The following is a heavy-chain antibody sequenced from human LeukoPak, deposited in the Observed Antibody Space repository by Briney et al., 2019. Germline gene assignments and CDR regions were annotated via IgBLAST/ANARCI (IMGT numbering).Heavy chain of an antibody. Sequence: GGSLRLSCAASGFTVSSNYMSWGRQAPGKGLEWVSVIYSGGSTYYADSVKGRFTISRDNAKNSLYLQMNSLRAEDTAVYYCARVLRYDNSGHDSFDIWGQGTMVTVSS. V-gene: IGHV3-53*01. CDR2: IYSGGST. D-gene: IGHD3-22*01. J-gene: IGHJ3*02. CDR1: GFTVSSNY. CDR3: ARVLRYDNSGHDSFDI.